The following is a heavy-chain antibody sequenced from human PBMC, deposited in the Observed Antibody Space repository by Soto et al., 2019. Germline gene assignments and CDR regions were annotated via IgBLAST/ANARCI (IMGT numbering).Heavy chain of an antibody. CDR1: GASIRGYY. J-gene: IGHJ6*02. V-gene: IGHV4-59*03. D-gene: IGHD3-10*01. CDR2: VYTSDYT. Sequence: SETLSLTCSVSGASIRGYYWHWIRQPPGKGLECIGYVYTSDYTRYSSSLKSRVTISVHTSKSPFYLRWTSVTAADTAVYYCARSAGHPGDFFYYNGMDVWGQGTTVNVSS. CDR3: ARSAGHPGDFFYYNGMDV.